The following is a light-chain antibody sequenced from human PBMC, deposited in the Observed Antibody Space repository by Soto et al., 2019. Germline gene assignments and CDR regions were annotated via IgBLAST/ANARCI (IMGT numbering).Light chain of an antibody. V-gene: IGLV2-8*01. J-gene: IGLJ1*01. CDR1: SSDVGGYNY. CDR2: EVN. CDR3: SSYAGSSNV. Sequence: QSALAQPPSASGSPGQSVAISCTGISSDVGGYNYVSWYQQHPGKAPKLMIYEVNKRPSGVPDRFSGSKSGNTASLTVSGLQAEDEADYYCSSYAGSSNVFGTGTKVTV.